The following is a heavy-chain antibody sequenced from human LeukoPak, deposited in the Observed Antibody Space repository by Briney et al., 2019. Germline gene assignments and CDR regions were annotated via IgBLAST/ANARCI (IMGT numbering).Heavy chain of an antibody. D-gene: IGHD6-13*01. V-gene: IGHV3-11*01. CDR1: GFTFSDYY. CDR3: ATGKRQLDY. CDR2: ISSRASTT. Sequence: NSGGSLRLSCAASGFTFSDYYMSWIRQAPGQGLEWVSYISSRASTTYYADSVKGRFTISRDNANNSMYLQMNSLRTEDTAVYYCATGKRQLDYWGQGTLVTVSS. J-gene: IGHJ4*02.